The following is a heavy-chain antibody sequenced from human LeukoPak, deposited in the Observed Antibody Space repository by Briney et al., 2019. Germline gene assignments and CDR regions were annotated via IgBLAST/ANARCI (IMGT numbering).Heavy chain of an antibody. CDR1: GGSFSGYY. V-gene: IGHV4-34*01. D-gene: IGHD1-26*01. CDR3: ARGPPIVGATIDY. CDR2: ITHSGST. J-gene: IGHJ4*02. Sequence: MSSETLSFTCAVYGGSFSGYYWSWIRQPPGKGLEWMGEITHSGSTNYNPSLKSRVTISVDTSNNQFSLKLSSVTASDTAVYYCARGPPIVGATIDYWGQGTLVTVSS.